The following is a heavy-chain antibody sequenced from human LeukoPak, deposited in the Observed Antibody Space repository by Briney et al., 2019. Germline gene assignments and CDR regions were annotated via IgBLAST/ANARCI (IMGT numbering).Heavy chain of an antibody. Sequence: GESLKMSCKGSGYSFTSYWIGWVRQRAGKGGEWMGIIYPADSHTRYSPSFQGQVTISPDKSIRTAYLQWSSLKASDTAMYYCARQAIAAAGMHWFDPWGQGTLVTVSS. J-gene: IGHJ5*02. CDR2: IYPADSHT. CDR3: ARQAIAAAGMHWFDP. V-gene: IGHV5-51*01. CDR1: GYSFTSYW. D-gene: IGHD6-13*01.